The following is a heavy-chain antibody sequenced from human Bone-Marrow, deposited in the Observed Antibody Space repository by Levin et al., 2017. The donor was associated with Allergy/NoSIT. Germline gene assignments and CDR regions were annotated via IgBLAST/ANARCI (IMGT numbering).Heavy chain of an antibody. Sequence: GESLKISCAASGFTFSSYSMNWVRQAPGKGLEWVSSISSSSSYIYYADSVKGRFTISRDNAKNSLYLQMNSLRAEDTAVYYCARDPGDYVPKGYFDYWGQGTLVTVSS. CDR1: GFTFSSYS. CDR2: ISSSSSYI. D-gene: IGHD4-17*01. V-gene: IGHV3-21*01. J-gene: IGHJ4*02. CDR3: ARDPGDYVPKGYFDY.